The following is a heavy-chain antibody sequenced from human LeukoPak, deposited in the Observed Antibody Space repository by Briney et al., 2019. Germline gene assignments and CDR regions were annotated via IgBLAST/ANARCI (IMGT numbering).Heavy chain of an antibody. CDR2: ISYDGSNK. CDR1: GFTFSNFG. V-gene: IGHV3-30*18. Sequence: PGGSLRLSCAASGFTFSNFGMHWVRQAPGKGLEWVAVISYDGSNKYYADSVKGRFTISRDNSKNTLYLQMNSLRAEDTAVYYCAKDSRPTSGSYYYYGMDVWGQGTTVTASS. J-gene: IGHJ6*02. D-gene: IGHD1-26*01. CDR3: AKDSRPTSGSYYYYGMDV.